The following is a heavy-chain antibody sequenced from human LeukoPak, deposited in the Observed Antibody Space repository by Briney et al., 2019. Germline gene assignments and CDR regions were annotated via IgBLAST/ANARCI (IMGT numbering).Heavy chain of an antibody. CDR2: INSDGTST. CDR3: ARAKYSYDLDP. J-gene: IGHJ5*02. Sequence: GGSLRLSCAASGFTFSSYLMHWVRQATGKGLVWVSRINSDGTSTNYADSVKGRFTISRDNAKNTLYLQMNSLRAEDTAVYYCARAKYSYDLDPWGQGTLVTVSS. D-gene: IGHD5-18*01. CDR1: GFTFSSYL. V-gene: IGHV3-74*01.